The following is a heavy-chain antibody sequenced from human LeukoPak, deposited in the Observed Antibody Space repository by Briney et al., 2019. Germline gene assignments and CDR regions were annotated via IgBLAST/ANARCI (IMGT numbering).Heavy chain of an antibody. CDR2: IISKAHGETT. Sequence: GGSLRLSCKASGFTFGDCAMSWFRQAPGRGLEWVSFIISKAHGETTEYAASVKGRFTISRDDSKSIAYLQMNSLRAEGTAVYYCAMYYYDSSGYYFTLPSPMYYFDYWGQGTLVTVSS. V-gene: IGHV3-49*03. J-gene: IGHJ4*02. D-gene: IGHD3-22*01. CDR3: AMYYYDSSGYYFTLPSPMYYFDY. CDR1: GFTFGDCA.